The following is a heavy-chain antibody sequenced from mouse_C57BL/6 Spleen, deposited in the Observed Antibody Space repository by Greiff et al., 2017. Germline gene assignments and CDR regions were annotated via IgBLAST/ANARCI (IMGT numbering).Heavy chain of an antibody. J-gene: IGHJ2*01. Sequence: QVQPQQSGAELVKPGASAKISCKASGYAFSSYWMNWVKQRPGKGLEWIGQIYPGDGDTNYNGKFKGKATLTTDKSSSTAYMQLSSLTSEDSAVYFCARGELGRGYFDYWGQGTTLTVSS. CDR1: GYAFSSYW. CDR3: ARGELGRGYFDY. V-gene: IGHV1-80*01. CDR2: IYPGDGDT. D-gene: IGHD4-1*01.